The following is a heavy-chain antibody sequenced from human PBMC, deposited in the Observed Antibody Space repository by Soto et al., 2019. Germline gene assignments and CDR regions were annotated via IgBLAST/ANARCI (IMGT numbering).Heavy chain of an antibody. CDR2: TWYDGSEK. J-gene: IGHJ5*02. CDR3: ARWSNNKGVDP. Sequence: QVQLVESGGGVVQPGRSLRLSCEGSGFTFRNHGMHWIRQSPGKGLEWLAVTWYDGSEKYYADSVKGRFTISRDNSKNTLYLQMNSLKVEDTAIYYCARWSNNKGVDPWGQGTVVTVS. V-gene: IGHV3-33*01. CDR1: GFTFRNHG. D-gene: IGHD1-1*01.